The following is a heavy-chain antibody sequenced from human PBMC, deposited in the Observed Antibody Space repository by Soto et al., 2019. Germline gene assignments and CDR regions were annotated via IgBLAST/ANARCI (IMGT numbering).Heavy chain of an antibody. Sequence: PSETLSLTCTVSGGSISSYYWSWIRQPPGKGLEWIGYIYYSGSTNYNPSLKSRVTVSVDTSKNQFSLKLSSVTAADTAVYYCARGFNSGSYDYWGQGTLVTVSS. CDR3: ARGFNSGSYDY. V-gene: IGHV4-59*01. D-gene: IGHD1-26*01. J-gene: IGHJ4*02. CDR2: IYYSGST. CDR1: GGSISSYY.